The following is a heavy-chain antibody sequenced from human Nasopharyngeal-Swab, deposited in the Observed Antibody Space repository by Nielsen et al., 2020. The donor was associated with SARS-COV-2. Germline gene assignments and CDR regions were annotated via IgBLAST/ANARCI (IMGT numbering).Heavy chain of an antibody. CDR3: ARRVSSDTITRDYYYGMDV. CDR2: IYPGDSDT. J-gene: IGHJ6*02. Sequence: GESLKISCKGSGYSFTSYWIGWVRQMPGKGLEWMGIIYPGDSDTRYSPSFQGQVTISADKSISTAYLQWSSLKASDTAMYYCARRVSSDTITRDYYYGMDVWGQGTTVTVSS. CDR1: GYSFTSYW. D-gene: IGHD6-13*01. V-gene: IGHV5-51*01.